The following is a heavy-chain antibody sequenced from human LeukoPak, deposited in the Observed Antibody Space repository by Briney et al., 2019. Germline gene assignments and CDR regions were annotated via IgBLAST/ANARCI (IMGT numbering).Heavy chain of an antibody. CDR3: ARGSPTWYCSGGSCYSGLSFDV. V-gene: IGHV1-2*02. J-gene: IGHJ3*01. CDR1: GHTFTGYY. CDR2: INANSGVT. D-gene: IGHD2-15*01. Sequence: ASVRVSCKASGHTFTGYYMHWVRQAPGQGLEWMGWINANSGVTNYAQKFQGRVTMTRDTSISTAYMELSRLRSDDTAVYYCARGSPTWYCSGGSCYSGLSFDVWGQGTMVTVSS.